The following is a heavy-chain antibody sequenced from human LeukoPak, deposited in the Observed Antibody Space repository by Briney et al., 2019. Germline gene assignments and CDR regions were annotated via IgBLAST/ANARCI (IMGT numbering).Heavy chain of an antibody. CDR3: ARGRYDSSGRFYFDY. CDR1: XA. CDR2: ILPIFHSP. V-gene: IGHV1-69*01. J-gene: IGHJ4*02. Sequence: XAIXWLRQAPGQGLEWMGGILPIFHSPSYAQKFQGRVTITADESTSTAYMELSSLTSDDTAVYYCARGRYDSSGRFYFDYWGQGTLVTASS. D-gene: IGHD3-22*01.